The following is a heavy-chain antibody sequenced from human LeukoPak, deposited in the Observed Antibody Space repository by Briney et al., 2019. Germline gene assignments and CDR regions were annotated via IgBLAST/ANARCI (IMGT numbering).Heavy chain of an antibody. V-gene: IGHV4-39*01. Sequence: SETLSHTCTVSGGSISSSSYYWGWIRQPPGKGLEWIGSIYYSGSSYYNSSLKSRVTISVDTSKNQFSLKLSSVTAADTAVYYCASEEIRGFCWGQGTLVTVSS. J-gene: IGHJ4*02. CDR2: IYYSGSS. CDR3: ASEEIRGFC. D-gene: IGHD3-10*01. CDR1: GGSISSSSYY.